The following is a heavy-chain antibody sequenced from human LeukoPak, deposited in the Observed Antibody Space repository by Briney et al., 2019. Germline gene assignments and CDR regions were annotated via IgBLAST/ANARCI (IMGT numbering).Heavy chain of an antibody. V-gene: IGHV4-30-2*01. CDR2: IYHSGST. CDR3: ARGVLSYGDYERGHFDY. Sequence: PSQTLSLTCTVSGGSISSYYWSWIRQPPGKGLEWIGYIYHSGSTYYNPSLKSRVTISVDRSKNQFSLKLSSVTAADTAVYYCARGVLSYGDYERGHFDYWGQGTLVTVSS. D-gene: IGHD4-17*01. J-gene: IGHJ4*02. CDR1: GGSISSYY.